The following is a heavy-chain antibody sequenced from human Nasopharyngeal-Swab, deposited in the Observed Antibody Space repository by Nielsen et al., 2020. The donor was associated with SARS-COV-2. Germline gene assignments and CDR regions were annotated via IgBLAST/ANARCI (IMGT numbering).Heavy chain of an antibody. Sequence: GGSLRLSCAASGFTFSSYWMSWVRQAPGKGLEWVANIKQDGSEKYYVGSVKGRFTISRDNAKNSLYLQMNSLRAEDTAVYYCARDTVTLGPYYDFWSGYLTPDAFDIWGQGTMVTVSS. J-gene: IGHJ3*02. CDR2: IKQDGSEK. V-gene: IGHV3-7*01. CDR3: ARDTVTLGPYYDFWSGYLTPDAFDI. CDR1: GFTFSSYW. D-gene: IGHD3-3*01.